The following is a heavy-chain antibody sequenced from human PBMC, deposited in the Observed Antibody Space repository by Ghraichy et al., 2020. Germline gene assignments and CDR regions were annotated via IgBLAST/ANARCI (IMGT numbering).Heavy chain of an antibody. CDR1: GGSISSSSYY. V-gene: IGHV4-39*01. J-gene: IGHJ2*01. D-gene: IGHD5-18*01. CDR2: IYYSGST. Sequence: SETLSLTCTVSGGSISSSSYYWGWIRQPPGKGLEWIGSIYYSGSTYYNPSLKSRVTISVDTSKNQFSLKLSSVTAADTAVYYCARSFQLWKQPWYFDLWGRGTLVTVSS. CDR3: ARSFQLWKQPWYFDL.